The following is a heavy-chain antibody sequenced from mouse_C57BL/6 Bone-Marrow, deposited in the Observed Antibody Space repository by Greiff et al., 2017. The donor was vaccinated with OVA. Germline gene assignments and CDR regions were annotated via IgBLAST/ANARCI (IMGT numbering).Heavy chain of an antibody. J-gene: IGHJ2*01. D-gene: IGHD2-3*01. CDR3: ASAYDGYLYFDY. Sequence: QVHVKQSGAELARPGASVKMSCKASGYTFTSYTMHWVKQRPGQGLEWIGYINPSSGYTKYNQKFKDKATLTADKSSSTAYMQLSSLTSEDSAVYCCASAYDGYLYFDYWGKGTTVTVSS. CDR2: INPSSGYT. CDR1: GYTFTSYT. V-gene: IGHV1-4*01.